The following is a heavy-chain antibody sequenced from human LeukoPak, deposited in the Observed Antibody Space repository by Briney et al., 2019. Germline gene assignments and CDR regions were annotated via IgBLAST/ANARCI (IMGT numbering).Heavy chain of an antibody. Sequence: PSETLSLTCTVSGGSISSSSYYWGWIRQPPGKGLEWIGSIYYSGSTYYNPSLKSRVTISVDTSKNQFSLKLSSVTAADTAVYYCARGGYYDYVWGSYRLTPVFYYWGQGTLVTVSS. CDR2: IYYSGST. CDR3: ARGGYYDYVWGSYRLTPVFYY. V-gene: IGHV4-39*07. D-gene: IGHD3-16*02. J-gene: IGHJ4*02. CDR1: GGSISSSSYY.